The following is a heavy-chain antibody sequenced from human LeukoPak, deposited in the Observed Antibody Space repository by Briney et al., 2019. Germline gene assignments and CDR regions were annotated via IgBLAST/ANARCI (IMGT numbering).Heavy chain of an antibody. CDR3: ARGRWGSSYYGMDV. V-gene: IGHV4-59*01. D-gene: IGHD2-15*01. J-gene: IGHJ6*02. CDR1: DDSISSYH. Sequence: SESLALTCTGSDDSISSYHWCWIRQPPGKGLEWIGYIYYSGSTNYNPSHKSRVTISVVTTKNQFSLKLSSVTAADTAVYYCARGRWGSSYYGMDVWGQGTTVTVSS. CDR2: IYYSGST.